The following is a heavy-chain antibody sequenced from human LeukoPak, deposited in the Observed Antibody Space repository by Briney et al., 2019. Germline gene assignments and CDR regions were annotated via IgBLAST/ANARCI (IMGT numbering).Heavy chain of an antibody. CDR1: GFTFDDYG. CDR3: ARESNDIAAAGNYYYYMDV. CDR2: INWNGGST. Sequence: GGSLRLSCAASGFTFDDYGMSWVRHAPGKGLEWVSGINWNGGSTGYADSVKGRFTISRDNAKNSLYLQMNRLRAEDTALYYCARESNDIAAAGNYYYYMDVWGKGTTVTVSS. V-gene: IGHV3-20*04. D-gene: IGHD6-13*01. J-gene: IGHJ6*03.